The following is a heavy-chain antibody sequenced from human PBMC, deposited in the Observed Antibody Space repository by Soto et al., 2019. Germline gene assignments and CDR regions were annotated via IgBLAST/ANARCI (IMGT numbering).Heavy chain of an antibody. V-gene: IGHV1-18*01. J-gene: IGHJ4*02. D-gene: IGHD3-22*01. CDR2: ISAYNGNT. Sequence: GASVKVSCKASGGTFSSYTISWVRQAPGQGLEWMGWISAYNGNTNYAQKLQGRVTMTTDTSTSTAYMELRSLRSDDTAVYYCARGVYYYDSSGYYFPLDYWGQGTLVTVSS. CDR3: ARGVYYYDSSGYYFPLDY. CDR1: GGTFSSYT.